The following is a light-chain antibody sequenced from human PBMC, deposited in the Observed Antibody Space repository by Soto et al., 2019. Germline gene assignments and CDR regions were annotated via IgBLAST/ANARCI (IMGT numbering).Light chain of an antibody. CDR3: QQYNSHWT. V-gene: IGKV1-5*01. CDR2: DAS. CDR1: QTISTW. J-gene: IGKJ1*01. Sequence: DIQMTQSPSTLSGSVGYRVTITFRASQTISTWLAWYQQKPGKAPNLLIYDASSLHSGVPSRFSGIGSGTEFTLTISSLQPDDFATYYCQQYNSHWTFGQGTKADI.